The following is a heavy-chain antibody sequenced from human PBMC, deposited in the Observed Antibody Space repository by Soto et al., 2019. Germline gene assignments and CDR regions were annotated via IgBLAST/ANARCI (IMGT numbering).Heavy chain of an antibody. D-gene: IGHD6-6*01. Sequence: PSQTLSLTCVIFGDSVSSNSAAWHWIRQSPSRGLEWLGRTYYRSKWYSDHGVSVESRISINPDTSKNQFSLQLDSVTPEDTAVYYCARVGSIAARRGFDSWGQGTLVTVSS. CDR1: GDSVSSNSAA. J-gene: IGHJ4*02. V-gene: IGHV6-1*01. CDR2: TYYRSKWYS. CDR3: ARVGSIAARRGFDS.